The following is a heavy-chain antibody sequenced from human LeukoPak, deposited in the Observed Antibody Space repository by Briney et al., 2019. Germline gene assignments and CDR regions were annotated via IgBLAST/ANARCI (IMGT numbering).Heavy chain of an antibody. CDR2: ISSSGSTI. CDR3: ARDFPADIVLMVYGFDY. CDR1: GSTFSDYY. Sequence: GGSLRLSCAASGSTFSDYYMSWIRQAPGKGLEWVSYISSSGSTIYYADSVKGRFTISRDNAKNSLYLQMNSLRAEDTAVYYCARDFPADIVLMVYGFDYWGQGTLVTVSS. J-gene: IGHJ4*02. V-gene: IGHV3-11*04. D-gene: IGHD2-8*01.